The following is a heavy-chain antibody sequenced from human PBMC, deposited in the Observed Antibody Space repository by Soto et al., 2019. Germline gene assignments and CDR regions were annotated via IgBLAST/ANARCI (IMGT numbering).Heavy chain of an antibody. D-gene: IGHD3-16*01. CDR2: ISYDGSYK. Sequence: QVQLVESGGGVVQPGRSLRLSCAASGFTFSSYGMHWVRQAPGKGLEWVAAISYDGSYKYYADSVKGRFTISRDNSKNTLYLQMNSLRAEDTAVYYCAKWNGGFDYWGQGTLVTVSS. CDR1: GFTFSSYG. CDR3: AKWNGGFDY. J-gene: IGHJ4*02. V-gene: IGHV3-30*18.